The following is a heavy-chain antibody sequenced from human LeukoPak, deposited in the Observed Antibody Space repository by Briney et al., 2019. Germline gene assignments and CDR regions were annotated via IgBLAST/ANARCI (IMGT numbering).Heavy chain of an antibody. J-gene: IGHJ4*02. CDR2: INPNSGGA. D-gene: IGHD2-2*01. Sequence: ASVKVSCKASGYTFTGDYLHWVRQAPGQGLQWMGRINPNSGGANYAQNFQGRVTMTRDTSISTAHMELSGLRSDDTAVYYCARSYCIGTNCYSHLFDYWGQGTLVTVSS. V-gene: IGHV1-2*06. CDR3: ARSYCIGTNCYSHLFDY. CDR1: GYTFTGDY.